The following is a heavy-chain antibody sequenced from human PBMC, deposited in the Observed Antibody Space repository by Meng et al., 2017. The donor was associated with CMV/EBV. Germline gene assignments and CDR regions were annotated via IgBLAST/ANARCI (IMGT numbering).Heavy chain of an antibody. CDR2: IYWDDEK. D-gene: IGHD6-13*01. CDR3: ATRGAAGRHDY. Sequence: EAGRARVKPTQSLPLTCTYSGFSPRTRRVGVGGLRQPPGKALEWLALIYWDDEKRSRAQLKRRLPSIKDTFQNQLGLRKSNMGTPDTPTYYCATRGAAGRHDYWGQGILVTVSS. CDR1: GFSPRTRRVG. J-gene: IGHJ4*02. V-gene: IGHV2-5*02.